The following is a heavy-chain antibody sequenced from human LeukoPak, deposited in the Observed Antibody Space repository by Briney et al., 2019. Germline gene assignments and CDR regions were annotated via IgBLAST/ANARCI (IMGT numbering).Heavy chain of an antibody. J-gene: IGHJ5*02. CDR2: IWDDGNNK. Sequence: GGSLRLSCAASGFTFSNHGMHWVRQAPGKRLEWVAVIWDDGNNKRYANSVNGRFTISRDNSENTLYLQMNGLTAEDTAMYYCARDSYQDYYGRFDPWGQGTLVIVSS. CDR1: GFTFSNHG. V-gene: IGHV3-33*08. D-gene: IGHD3-10*01. CDR3: ARDSYQDYYGRFDP.